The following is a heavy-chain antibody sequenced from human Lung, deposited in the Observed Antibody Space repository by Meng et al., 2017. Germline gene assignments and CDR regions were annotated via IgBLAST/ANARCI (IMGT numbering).Heavy chain of an antibody. CDR3: ARGLGEAVVPRTMFDY. V-gene: IGHV4-4*02. CDR1: GGSISSSNW. CDR2: IYHSGGT. D-gene: IGHD2-2*01. J-gene: IGHJ4*02. Sequence: QVEWQESVPGLVKPSGTLSLPCGVSGGSISSSNWWSWVRQPPGKGLEWIGEIYHSGGTKYNPSLKSRVTISVDKSKNQFSLKLSSVTAADTAVYYCARGLGEAVVPRTMFDYWGQGTLVTVSS.